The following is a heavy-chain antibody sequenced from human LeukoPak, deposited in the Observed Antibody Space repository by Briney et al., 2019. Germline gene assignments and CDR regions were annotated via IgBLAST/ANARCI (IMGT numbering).Heavy chain of an antibody. Sequence: GGSLRLSCAASGSTFSSYEMNWVRQAPGKGLEWVSYISSSGSTIYYADSVKGRFTISRDNAKNSLYLQMNSLRAEDTAVYYCARYSGSYHGFDYWGQGTLVTVSS. J-gene: IGHJ4*02. CDR2: ISSSGSTI. V-gene: IGHV3-48*03. CDR3: ARYSGSYHGFDY. D-gene: IGHD1-26*01. CDR1: GSTFSSYE.